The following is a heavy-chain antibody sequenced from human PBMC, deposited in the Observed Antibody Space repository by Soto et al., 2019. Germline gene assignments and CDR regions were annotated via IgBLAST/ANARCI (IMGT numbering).Heavy chain of an antibody. CDR2: IKQDGSEK. V-gene: IGHV3-7*03. CDR1: GFTFSSYW. J-gene: IGHJ6*02. CDR3: ARDASGSYKRERLDYYGMDV. Sequence: PGGSLRLSCAASGFTFSSYWMSWVRQAPGKGLEWVANIKQDGSEKYYVDSVKGRFTISRDNAKNSLYLQMNSLRAEDTAVYYCARDASGSYKRERLDYYGMDVWGQGNTVTVSS. D-gene: IGHD1-26*01.